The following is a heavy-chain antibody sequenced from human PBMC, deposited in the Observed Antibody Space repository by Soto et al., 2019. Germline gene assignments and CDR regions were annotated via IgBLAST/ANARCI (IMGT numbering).Heavy chain of an antibody. CDR2: ISYDGSNT. V-gene: IGHV3-30-3*01. CDR3: AKDQWGDSSGYGDMGYYFDY. D-gene: IGHD3-22*01. Sequence: QVQLVESGGGVVQPGRSLRLSCAVSGFTFSTYAMHWVRQAPGKGLEWVAVISYDGSNTYYADSVKGRFTISRDNSKNTLYLQMNSLRAEDTAVYYCAKDQWGDSSGYGDMGYYFDYWGQGTLVTVSS. J-gene: IGHJ4*02. CDR1: GFTFSTYA.